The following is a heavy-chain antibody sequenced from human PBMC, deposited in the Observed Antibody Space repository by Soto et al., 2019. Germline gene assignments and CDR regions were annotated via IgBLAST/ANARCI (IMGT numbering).Heavy chain of an antibody. J-gene: IGHJ6*02. D-gene: IGHD3-10*01. Sequence: EVQLVESGGGLIQPGGSLRLSCVASGFSFSTYEMNWVRQAPGKGLEWVSYISSSGTIYYADAVKGRFTISRDNVKNSLFLHMSDLSADDTAVYYCARDTSLVNGMDVWGQGTTVSVSS. V-gene: IGHV3-48*03. CDR3: ARDTSLVNGMDV. CDR2: ISSSGTI. CDR1: GFSFSTYE.